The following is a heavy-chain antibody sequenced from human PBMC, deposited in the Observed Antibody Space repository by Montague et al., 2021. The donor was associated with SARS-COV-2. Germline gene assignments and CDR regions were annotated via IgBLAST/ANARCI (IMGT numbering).Heavy chain of an antibody. D-gene: IGHD3-9*01. CDR1: GFSFSFYA. J-gene: IGHJ4*02. CDR3: ARMDILTAYPDDY. CDR2: IRGSGGST. V-gene: IGHV3-23*01. Sequence: SLRLSCAASGFSFSFYAMSWVRQAPGKGPEWVSGIRGSGGSTYYADSVKGRFTISRDNSKNTLYLQMNSLRAGDTAVYYCARMDILTAYPDDYWGQGTLVTVSS.